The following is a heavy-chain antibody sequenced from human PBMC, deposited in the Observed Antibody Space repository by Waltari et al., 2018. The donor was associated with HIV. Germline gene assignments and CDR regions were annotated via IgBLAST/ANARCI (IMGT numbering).Heavy chain of an antibody. J-gene: IGHJ4*02. Sequence: QVQLVESGGGVVQPGRSLRLSCAASGSPFTSFRMHWVRQVPGKGLEWVAVISYDGSNKYYADSVKGRFTISRDNSKNTLYLQMNSLRAEDTAVYYCAREGRGSYYPFDYWGQGTLVTVSS. D-gene: IGHD1-26*01. CDR2: ISYDGSNK. CDR3: AREGRGSYYPFDY. V-gene: IGHV3-30-3*01. CDR1: GSPFTSFR.